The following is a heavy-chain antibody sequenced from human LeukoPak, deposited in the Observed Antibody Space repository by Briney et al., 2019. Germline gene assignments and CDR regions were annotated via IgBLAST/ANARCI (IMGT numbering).Heavy chain of an antibody. J-gene: IGHJ4*02. CDR3: ARGGYGWTFKT. CDR1: GVSFADNF. D-gene: IGHD2/OR15-2a*01. CDR2: VSGRGDTI. V-gene: IGHV3-11*01. Sequence: GGSLRLSCTDSGVSFADNFMGWLRQAPGKGLEWVSYVSGRGDTIHYSDAVQGRFSISRDNSKRSLYLEMTRLRINDTAVYYCARGGYGWTFKTWGQGTLVSVSS.